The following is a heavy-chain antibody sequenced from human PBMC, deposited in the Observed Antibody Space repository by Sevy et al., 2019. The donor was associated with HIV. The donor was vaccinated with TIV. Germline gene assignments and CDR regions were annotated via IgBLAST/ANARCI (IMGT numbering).Heavy chain of an antibody. J-gene: IGHJ6*03. V-gene: IGHV4-59*01. CDR1: GVSITRSY. CDR3: ARGGAGRQFDYYYYMDL. Sequence: SETLSLTCNVSGVSITRSYWNWIRQTPGKGLEWIAFVYYTGKTNYNPSLKSRVTVSLDTSKSQFSLKLSSVTAADTAVYYCARGGAGRQFDYYYYMDLWGKGTTVTVSS. D-gene: IGHD6-6*01. CDR2: VYYTGKT.